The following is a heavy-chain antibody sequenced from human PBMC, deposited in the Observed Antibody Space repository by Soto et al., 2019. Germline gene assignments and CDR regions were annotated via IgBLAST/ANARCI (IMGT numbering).Heavy chain of an antibody. V-gene: IGHV4-59*01. J-gene: IGHJ4*02. D-gene: IGHD6-13*01. CDR2: IYYSGST. CDR1: GGSISSYY. Sequence: FGTLYLTCTVCGGSISSYYWSWIRQPPGKGLEWIGYIYYSGSTNYNPSLKSRVTISVDTSKNQFSLKLSSVTAADTAVYYCARVIAAAGTGFDYWGQGTLVTVSS. CDR3: ARVIAAAGTGFDY.